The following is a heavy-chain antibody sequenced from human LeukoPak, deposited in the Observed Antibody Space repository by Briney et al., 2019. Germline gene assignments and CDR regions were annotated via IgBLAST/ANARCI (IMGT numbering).Heavy chain of an antibody. J-gene: IGHJ4*02. Sequence: SVKVSCKASGYTFKSYAISWVRQAPGQGLEWMGWISTYNGDTNYAQKFQGRVTVTTDTSTSTAYMELRSLRSDDTAVYYCARDPSNTSGWYIYFDYWGQGALVTVSS. D-gene: IGHD6-19*01. V-gene: IGHV1-18*01. CDR2: ISTYNGDT. CDR3: ARDPSNTSGWYIYFDY. CDR1: GYTFKSYA.